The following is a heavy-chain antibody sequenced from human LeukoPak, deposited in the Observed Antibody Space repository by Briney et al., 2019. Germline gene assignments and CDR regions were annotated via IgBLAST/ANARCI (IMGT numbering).Heavy chain of an antibody. CDR3: AKDGRQTIVATIGTFDY. V-gene: IGHV3-23*01. J-gene: IGHJ4*02. CDR2: ISGGGDAT. Sequence: GGSLRLSCAASDFSFITYAMSWVRQAPGKGLEWVSTISGGGDATYYADSVKGRFTISRDNSKNTLYLQMNSLRAEDTAVYYCAKDGRQTIVATIGTFDYWGQGTLVTVSS. CDR1: DFSFITYA. D-gene: IGHD5-12*01.